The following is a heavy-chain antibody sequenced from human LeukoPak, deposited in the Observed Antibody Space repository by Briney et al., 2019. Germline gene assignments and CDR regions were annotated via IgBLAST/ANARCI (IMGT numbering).Heavy chain of an antibody. V-gene: IGHV1-69*06. CDR1: GGTFSSYA. CDR3: ARQTVQLERYYFGMDV. D-gene: IGHD1-1*01. Sequence: SVKVSCKASGGTFSSYAISWVRQAPGQGLEWMGGIIPIFGTANYAQKFQGRVTITADKSTSTAYMELSSLRSEDLAADYCARQTVQLERYYFGMDVWGKGTPVTVSS. CDR2: IIPIFGTA. J-gene: IGHJ6*04.